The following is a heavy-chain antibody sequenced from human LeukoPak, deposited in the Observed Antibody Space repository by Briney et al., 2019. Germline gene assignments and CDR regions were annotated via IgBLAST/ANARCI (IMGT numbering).Heavy chain of an antibody. V-gene: IGHV3-23*01. J-gene: IGHJ4*02. D-gene: IGHD4-17*01. Sequence: GGSLRLSCAASGFTFSSYAMSWVRRAPGKGLEGVSAISGSGGSPFYADSGKGRFTISRDNSKNTLYLQMNSLRAEDTAVYYCAKQPVPYGDQYYFDYWGRGTLVTVSS. CDR1: GFTFSSYA. CDR3: AKQPVPYGDQYYFDY. CDR2: ISGSGGSP.